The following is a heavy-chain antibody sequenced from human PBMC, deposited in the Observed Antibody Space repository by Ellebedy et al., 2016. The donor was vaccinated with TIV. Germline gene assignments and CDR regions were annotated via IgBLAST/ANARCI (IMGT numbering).Heavy chain of an antibody. Sequence: SETLSLTXTVSGGSISSGGFYWSWICQFPGKGLEWIGYIYYSGNTDYNPSLKSRVSISGDTSKNQFSLKLSSVTAADTAMYYCARDQNYDTSGRDALDIWGQGIMVTVSS. D-gene: IGHD3-22*01. CDR3: ARDQNYDTSGRDALDI. CDR2: IYYSGNT. J-gene: IGHJ3*02. V-gene: IGHV4-31*03. CDR1: GGSISSGGFY.